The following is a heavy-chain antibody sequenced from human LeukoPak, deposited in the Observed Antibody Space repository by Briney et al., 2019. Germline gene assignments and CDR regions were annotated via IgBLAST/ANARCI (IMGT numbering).Heavy chain of an antibody. CDR3: ARDTPLYSSGLPAGRGWFDP. V-gene: IGHV4-61*01. Sequence: SETLSLTCTVSGGPISGSSYYWSWIRQPPGKGLEWIGYIYYSGSTNYNPSLKSRVTISVDTSKNQFSLKLSSVTAADTAVYYCARDTPLYSSGLPAGRGWFDPWGQGTLVTVSS. CDR2: IYYSGST. J-gene: IGHJ5*02. D-gene: IGHD6-19*01. CDR1: GGPISGSSYY.